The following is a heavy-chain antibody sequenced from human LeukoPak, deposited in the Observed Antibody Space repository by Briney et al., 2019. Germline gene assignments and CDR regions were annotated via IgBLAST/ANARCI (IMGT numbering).Heavy chain of an antibody. D-gene: IGHD3-22*01. CDR2: IWYDGSNK. CDR3: AIDLTPYDNSGYNDK. CDR1: GFTFSNYG. Sequence: GGSLRLSCAASGFTFSNYGMHWFRQAPGKGLEWVAVIWYDGSNKYYADSVKGRFTISRDNSKNTLSLQMNSLRAEDTAVYYCAIDLTPYDNSGYNDKWGQGTLVTVSS. V-gene: IGHV3-33*01. J-gene: IGHJ4*02.